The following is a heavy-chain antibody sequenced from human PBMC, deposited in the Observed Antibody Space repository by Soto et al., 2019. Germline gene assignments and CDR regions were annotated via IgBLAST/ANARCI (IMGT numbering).Heavy chain of an antibody. CDR1: GGSFSGYY. D-gene: IGHD6-13*01. CDR2: INHSGST. J-gene: IGHJ5*02. V-gene: IGHV4-34*01. Sequence: PXETLSLTCAVYGGSFSGYYWSWIRQPPGKGLEWIGGINHSGSTNYNPSLKSRVTISVDTSKNQFSLKLSSVTAADTAVYYCARTRVAAAYNWFDHWGQGTLFTVSS. CDR3: ARTRVAAAYNWFDH.